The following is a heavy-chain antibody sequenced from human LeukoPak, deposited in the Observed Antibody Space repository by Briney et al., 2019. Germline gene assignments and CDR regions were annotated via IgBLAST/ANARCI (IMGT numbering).Heavy chain of an antibody. Sequence: GGSLRLSCAASGLTISSYSMNWVRQAPEKGLQWVSYISSSSSTIYYADSVKGRFTISRDNAKNSLYLQMNSLRAEDTAVYYCARDSSYCTNCVSYTSLYAVDIWGQGKMVTVSS. CDR2: ISSSSSTI. V-gene: IGHV3-48*01. D-gene: IGHD2-8*01. J-gene: IGHJ3*02. CDR3: ARDSSYCTNCVSYTSLYAVDI. CDR1: GLTISSYS.